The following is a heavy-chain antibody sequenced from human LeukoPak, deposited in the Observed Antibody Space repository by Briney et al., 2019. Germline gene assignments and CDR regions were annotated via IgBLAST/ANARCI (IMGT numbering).Heavy chain of an antibody. CDR2: INPNSGGT. J-gene: IGHJ3*02. D-gene: IGHD3-3*01. Sequence: ASVKVSCKASGYTFNGYYMHWVRQAPGQGLEWMGWINPNSGGTNYVHKFQGRVTMTRDTSISTAYMELSRLRSDDTAVYYCARDINDFWSGAFDIWGQGTMVTVSS. V-gene: IGHV1-2*07. CDR3: ARDINDFWSGAFDI. CDR1: GYTFNGYY.